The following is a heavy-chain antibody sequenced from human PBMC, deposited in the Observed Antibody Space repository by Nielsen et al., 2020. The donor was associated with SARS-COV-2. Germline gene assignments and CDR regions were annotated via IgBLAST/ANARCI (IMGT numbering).Heavy chain of an antibody. CDR2: INQDGSEK. CDR1: GFTFSNYA. Sequence: GESLKISCAASGFTFSNYAMSWVRQAPGKGLEWVANINQDGSEKYHVDSVKGRFTISRDNAKNSLYLQMNSLRAEDTAVYYCARKYSYGSNYFDYWGQGTLVTVSS. CDR3: ARKYSYGSNYFDY. J-gene: IGHJ4*02. V-gene: IGHV3-7*03. D-gene: IGHD5-18*01.